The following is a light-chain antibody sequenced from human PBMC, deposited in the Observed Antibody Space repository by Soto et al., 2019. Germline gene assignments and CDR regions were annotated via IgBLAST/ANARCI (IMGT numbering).Light chain of an antibody. CDR2: GVS. V-gene: IGLV2-14*01. CDR1: SSDVGGYNF. Sequence: QSVLTQPASVSGSPGKSITISCTGTSSDVGGYNFVSWYQQHPGKAPKLIIYGVSNRPSGVSNRFAGSKSGSTASLTISGLQPEDEADYSCSSFTSNTTLVFGTGTKLTVL. CDR3: SSFTSNTTLV. J-gene: IGLJ1*01.